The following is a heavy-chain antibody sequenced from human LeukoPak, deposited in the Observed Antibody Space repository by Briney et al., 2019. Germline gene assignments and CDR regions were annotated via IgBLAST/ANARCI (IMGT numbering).Heavy chain of an antibody. CDR3: ARDCSSTSCYWYYYYYYGMDV. CDR2: IKQDGSEK. CDR1: GFTFSSYW. J-gene: IGHJ6*02. V-gene: IGHV3-7*01. D-gene: IGHD2-2*01. Sequence: GGSLRLSCAASGFTFSSYWLSWVRQAPGKGLEWVANIKQDGSEKYYVDSVKGRFTISRDNAKNSLYLQMNSLRAEDTAVYYCARDCSSTSCYWYYYYYYGMDVWGQGTTVTVSS.